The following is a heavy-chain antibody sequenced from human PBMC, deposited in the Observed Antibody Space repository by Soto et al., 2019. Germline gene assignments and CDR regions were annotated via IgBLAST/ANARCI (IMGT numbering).Heavy chain of an antibody. CDR2: IIPILGIA. CDR3: ARTMEDCTNGVCYLGYYGMDV. D-gene: IGHD2-8*01. CDR1: GGTFSSYT. Sequence: SVKVSCKASGGTFSSYTISWVRQAPGQGLEWMGRIIPILGIANYAQKFQGRVTITADKSTSTAYMELSSLRSEDTAVYYCARTMEDCTNGVCYLGYYGMDVWGQGTTVTVSS. V-gene: IGHV1-69*02. J-gene: IGHJ6*02.